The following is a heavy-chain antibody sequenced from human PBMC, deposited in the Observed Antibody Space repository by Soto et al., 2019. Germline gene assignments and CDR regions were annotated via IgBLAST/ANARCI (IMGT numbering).Heavy chain of an antibody. CDR2: SSTSVDTT. Sequence: EVQLLEAGGGLVQPGGSLRLSCAASGFTFSSYAMSWVRQAPGKGLEWVSTSSTSVDTTYYADSVKGRFTISRDNSKNTLFQKMDSLRADDAFVYYCAKGDGNYYYANWVQGKLVNVSS. D-gene: IGHD2-21*02. J-gene: IGHJ4*02. CDR3: AKGDGNYYYAN. CDR1: GFTFSSYA. V-gene: IGHV3-23*01.